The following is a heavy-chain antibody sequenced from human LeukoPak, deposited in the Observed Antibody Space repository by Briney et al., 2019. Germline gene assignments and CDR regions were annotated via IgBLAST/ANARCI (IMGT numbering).Heavy chain of an antibody. Sequence: PSETLSLTCAVYGGSFSGYYWSWIRQPPGKGLEWIGEINHSGSTNYNPSLMSRVTISVDTSKNQFSLKLSSVTAADTAVYYCATWDGSGSTPASLDYWGQGTLVTVSS. CDR2: INHSGST. J-gene: IGHJ4*02. V-gene: IGHV4-34*01. D-gene: IGHD3-10*01. CDR1: GGSFSGYY. CDR3: ATWDGSGSTPASLDY.